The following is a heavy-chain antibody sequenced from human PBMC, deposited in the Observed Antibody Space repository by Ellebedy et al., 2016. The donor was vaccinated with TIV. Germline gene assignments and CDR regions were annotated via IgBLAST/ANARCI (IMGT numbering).Heavy chain of an antibody. V-gene: IGHV3-66*01. J-gene: IGHJ6*02. D-gene: IGHD2-21*01. Sequence: GGSLRLSCAASGFTVSNNYMTWVRQAPGRGLEWVSILNSGGATDYADSVKGRFIISRDDVKNTLHLQMFRLRAEDTAIYYCARERRYCGNECYLYYYYGMDVWGQGTTVTVAS. CDR3: ARERRYCGNECYLYYYYGMDV. CDR2: LNSGGAT. CDR1: GFTVSNNY.